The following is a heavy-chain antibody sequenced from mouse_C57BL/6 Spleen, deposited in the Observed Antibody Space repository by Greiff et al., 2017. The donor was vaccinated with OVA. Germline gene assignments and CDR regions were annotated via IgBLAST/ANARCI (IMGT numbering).Heavy chain of an antibody. J-gene: IGHJ4*01. CDR2: IDPEDGDT. CDR3: TTYWLPHYYAMDY. Sequence: EVQLQQSGAELVRPGASVKLSCTASGFNIKDYYMHWVKQRPEQGLEWIGRIDPEDGDTEYAPKFQGKATMTADTSSNTAYLQLSRLTSEDTAVYYCTTYWLPHYYAMDYWGQGTSVTVSS. V-gene: IGHV14-1*01. CDR1: GFNIKDYY. D-gene: IGHD2-2*01.